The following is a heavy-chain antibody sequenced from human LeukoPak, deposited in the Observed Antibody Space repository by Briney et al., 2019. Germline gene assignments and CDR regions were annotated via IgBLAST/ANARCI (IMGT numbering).Heavy chain of an antibody. CDR1: GYTFTSYG. Sequence: EASVKVSCKASGYTFTSYGISWVRQAPGQGLEWMGWISVYNGETSYAQKFQGRVTMTTDTSTSTAYMELRSLRSDDTAVYYCARVIIAAARRFDPWGQGTLVTVSS. CDR3: ARVIIAAARRFDP. J-gene: IGHJ5*02. CDR2: ISVYNGET. V-gene: IGHV1-18*01. D-gene: IGHD6-13*01.